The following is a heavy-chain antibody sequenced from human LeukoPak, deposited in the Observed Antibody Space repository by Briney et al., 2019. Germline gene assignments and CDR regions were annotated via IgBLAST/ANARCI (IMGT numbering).Heavy chain of an antibody. D-gene: IGHD3-22*01. V-gene: IGHV3-23*01. J-gene: IGHJ4*02. CDR2: ISGSGGST. Sequence: PGGTLRLSCAASGFTFSSYGMSWVRQAPGKGLEWVSAISGSGGSTYYADSVKGRLTISRDNSKNTLYLQMNSLRAEDTAVYYCAKGSFPRSSGYYFDYWGQGTLVTVSS. CDR1: GFTFSSYG. CDR3: AKGSFPRSSGYYFDY.